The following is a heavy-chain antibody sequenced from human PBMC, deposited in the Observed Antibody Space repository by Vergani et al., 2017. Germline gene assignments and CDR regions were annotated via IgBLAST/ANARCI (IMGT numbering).Heavy chain of an antibody. J-gene: IGHJ4*02. V-gene: IGHV2-70*04. D-gene: IGHD4-23*01. CDR1: GFSLSTSGMR. CDR2: IDWDDDK. CDR3: ARSRYGNSEFDY. Sequence: QVTLKESGPVLVKPTQTLTLTCTFSGFSLSTSGMRVSWIRQPPGKAMEWLARIDWDDDKFYSTSLKTRLTISKDTSKNQVVLTMTNMDPVDTATYYCARSRYGNSEFDYWGQGTLVTVSS.